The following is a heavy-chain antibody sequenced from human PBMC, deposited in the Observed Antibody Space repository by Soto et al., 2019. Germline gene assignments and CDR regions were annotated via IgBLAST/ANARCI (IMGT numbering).Heavy chain of an antibody. CDR3: SKSRYSGSYHGYFQH. CDR1: GFTFSSYV. CDR2: ISGSGGST. V-gene: IGHV3-23*01. D-gene: IGHD1-26*01. Sequence: GGSLRLSCAASGFTFSSYVMNWVRQAPGKGLEWVPGISGSGGSTNYADSVKGRFTISRDNSKNTLYLRINSLRAEDTAFYYCSKSRYSGSYHGYFQHWGRGTLVTVSS. J-gene: IGHJ1*01.